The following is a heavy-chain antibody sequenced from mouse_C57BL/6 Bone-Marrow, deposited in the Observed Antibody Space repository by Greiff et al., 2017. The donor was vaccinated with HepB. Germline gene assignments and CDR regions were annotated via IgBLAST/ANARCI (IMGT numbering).Heavy chain of an antibody. Sequence: EVKLMESGGGLVKPGGSLKLSCAASGFTFSSYTMSWVRQTPEKRLEWVATISGGGGNTYYPDSVKGRFTISRDNAKNALYLQRSSLRSEDTALYYCAREGYYPYYFDYGGQGTTLTGSS. CDR3: AREGYYPYYFDY. D-gene: IGHD2-3*01. J-gene: IGHJ2*01. CDR1: GFTFSSYT. CDR2: ISGGGGNT. V-gene: IGHV5-9*01.